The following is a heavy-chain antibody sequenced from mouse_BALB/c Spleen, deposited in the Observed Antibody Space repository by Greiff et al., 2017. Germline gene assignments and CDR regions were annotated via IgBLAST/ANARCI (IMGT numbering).Heavy chain of an antibody. Sequence: EVQLVESGGGLVQPGGSLKLSCAASGFTFSSYTMSWVRQTPEKRLEWVAYISNGGGSTYYPDTVKGRFTISRDNAKNTLYLQMSSLKSEDTAMYYCASGNYYAYWGQGTTLTVSS. V-gene: IGHV5-12-2*01. J-gene: IGHJ2*01. CDR1: GFTFSSYT. D-gene: IGHD1-1*01. CDR3: ASGNYYAY. CDR2: ISNGGGST.